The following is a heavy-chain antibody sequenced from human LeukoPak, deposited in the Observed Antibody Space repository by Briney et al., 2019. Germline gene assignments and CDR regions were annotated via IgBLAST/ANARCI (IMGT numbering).Heavy chain of an antibody. V-gene: IGHV4-39*07. J-gene: IGHJ6*03. Sequence: SETLSLTCTVSGGSISSNSYYWGWIRQPPGKGLEWIGSIYYSGSTYYNPSLKSRVTISVDMSKSQFSLKLRSVTAADTAVYYCARIATAGIYYMDVWGKGTTVTVSS. CDR3: ARIATAGIYYMDV. D-gene: IGHD6-13*01. CDR1: GGSISSNSYY. CDR2: IYYSGST.